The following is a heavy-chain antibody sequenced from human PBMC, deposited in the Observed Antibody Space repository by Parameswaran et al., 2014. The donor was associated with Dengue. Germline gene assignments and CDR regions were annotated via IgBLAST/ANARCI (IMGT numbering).Heavy chain of an antibody. CDR2: IYHSGST. J-gene: IGHJ1*01. V-gene: IGHV4-4*02. D-gene: IGHD6-19*01. CDR3: ARVRREEGYSSGLESFSWYFQH. Sequence: RWIRQPPGKGLEWIGEIYHSGSTNYNPSLKSRVTISVDKSKNQFSLKLSSVTAADTAVYYCARVRREEGYSSGLESFSWYFQHWGQGTLVTVSS.